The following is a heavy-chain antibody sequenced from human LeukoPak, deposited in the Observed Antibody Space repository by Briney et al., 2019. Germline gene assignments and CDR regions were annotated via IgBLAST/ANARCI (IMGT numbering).Heavy chain of an antibody. Sequence: SGGSLRLSCAASGFTFSSYGMHWVRQAPGKGLEWVAVISYDGSNKYYADSVKGRFTISRDNSKNTLYLQMNSLRAEDTAVYYCAKDTGTSCPGDYWGQGTLVTVSS. CDR1: GFTFSSYG. CDR2: ISYDGSNK. V-gene: IGHV3-30*18. CDR3: AKDTGTSCPGDY. D-gene: IGHD2-2*01. J-gene: IGHJ4*02.